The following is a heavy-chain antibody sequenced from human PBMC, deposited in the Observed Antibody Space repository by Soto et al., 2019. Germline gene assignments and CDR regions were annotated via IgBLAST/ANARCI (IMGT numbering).Heavy chain of an antibody. CDR3: ASYRYSYGYDY. V-gene: IGHV3-64*01. D-gene: IGHD5-18*01. CDR2: ISSNGGST. CDR1: GFTFSSYA. J-gene: IGHJ4*02. Sequence: GGSLRLSCAASGFTFSSYAMHWVRQAPGKGLEYVSAISSNGGSTYYANSVKGRFTISRDNSKNTLYLQMGSLRAEDMAVYYCASYRYSYGYDYWGQGTLVTVSS.